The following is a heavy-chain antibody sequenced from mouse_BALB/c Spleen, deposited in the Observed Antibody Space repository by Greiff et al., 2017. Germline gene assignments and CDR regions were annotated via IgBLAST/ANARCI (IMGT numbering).Heavy chain of an antibody. J-gene: IGHJ2*01. V-gene: IGHV14-3*02. CDR2: IDPANGNT. Sequence: EVMLVESGAELVKPGASVKLSCTASGFNIKDTYMHWVKQRPEQGLEWIGRIDPANGNTKYDPKFQGKATITADTSSNTAYLQLSSLTSEDTAVYYCARQTHTATDYWGQGTTLTVSS. CDR1: GFNIKDTY. D-gene: IGHD1-2*01. CDR3: ARQTHTATDY.